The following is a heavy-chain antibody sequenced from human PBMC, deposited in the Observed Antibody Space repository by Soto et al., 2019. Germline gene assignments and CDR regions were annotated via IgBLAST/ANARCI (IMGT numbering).Heavy chain of an antibody. D-gene: IGHD3-22*01. J-gene: IGHJ5*02. CDR1: GFTFSSYS. V-gene: IGHV3-48*02. CDR3: ARVTTPDYDSSGYYYDWFDP. CDR2: ISSSSSTI. Sequence: EVQLVESGGGLVQPGGSLRLSCAASGFTFSSYSMNWVRQAPGKGLEWVSYISSSSSTIYYADSVKGRFTISRDNAKNSLYLQMNSLRDEDTAVYYCARVTTPDYDSSGYYYDWFDPWGQGTLVTVSS.